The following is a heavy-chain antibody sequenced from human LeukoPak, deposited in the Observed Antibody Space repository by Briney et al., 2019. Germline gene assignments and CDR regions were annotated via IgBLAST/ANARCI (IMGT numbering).Heavy chain of an antibody. CDR1: GFTFSSYE. D-gene: IGHD3-10*02. Sequence: PGGSLRPSCAASGFTFSSYEMNWVRQAPGKGLEWVSYISSSGSTIYYADSVKGRFTISRDNAKNSLYLQMNSLRAEDTAVYYCAELGITMSGGVWGKGTTVTISS. J-gene: IGHJ6*04. CDR3: AELGITMSGGV. CDR2: ISSSGSTI. V-gene: IGHV3-48*03.